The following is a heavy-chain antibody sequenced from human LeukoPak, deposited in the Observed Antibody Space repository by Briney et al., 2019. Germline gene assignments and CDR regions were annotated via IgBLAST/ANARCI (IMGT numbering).Heavy chain of an antibody. Sequence: GGSLRLSCAASGFTFSSYSMNWVRQAPGKGLEWVAVISYDGSNKYYADSVKGRFTISRDNSKNTLYLQMNSLRAEDTAVYYCAKDRSMDYWGQGTLVTVSS. J-gene: IGHJ4*02. CDR1: GFTFSSYS. CDR3: AKDRSMDY. CDR2: ISYDGSNK. V-gene: IGHV3-30*18.